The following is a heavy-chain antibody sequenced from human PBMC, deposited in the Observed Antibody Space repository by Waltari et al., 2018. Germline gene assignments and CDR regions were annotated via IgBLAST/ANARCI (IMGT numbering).Heavy chain of an antibody. CDR1: GGSFSKYY. J-gene: IGHJ6*03. CDR2: IDHSGST. Sequence: QVHLQQWGAGLLKPSETLSLTCGVSGGSFSKYYWSWIRQPPGRGLEWIGEIDHSGSTNYNPSLKSRVTLSVDTSKKEFSLRLTSVTAADTAIYYCAGLRFNYYYFYHMDVWGKGTTVTVSS. D-gene: IGHD3-10*01. V-gene: IGHV4-34*02. CDR3: AGLRFNYYYFYHMDV.